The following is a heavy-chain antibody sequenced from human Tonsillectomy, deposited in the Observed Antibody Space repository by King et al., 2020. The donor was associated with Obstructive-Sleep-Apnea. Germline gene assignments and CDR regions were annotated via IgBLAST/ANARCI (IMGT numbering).Heavy chain of an antibody. CDR1: GGSISSGGYY. CDR2: IYDSGST. CDR3: AGDQGYSGYDWGWFDP. J-gene: IGHJ5*02. V-gene: IGHV4-31*03. Sequence: QLQESGPGLLKPSQTLSLTCTVSGGSISSGGYYWSWIRQHPGKGLEWIGYIYDSGSTYYNPSLKSRVSISINPSGNQFSLRLTSVTAADTAIYYCAGDQGYSGYDWGWFDPWGQGTLVTVSS. D-gene: IGHD5-12*01.